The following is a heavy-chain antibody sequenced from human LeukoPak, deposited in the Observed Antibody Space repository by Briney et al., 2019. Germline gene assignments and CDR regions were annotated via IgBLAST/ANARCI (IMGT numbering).Heavy chain of an antibody. V-gene: IGHV3-23*01. CDR3: ARDRSGYANDAFDF. J-gene: IGHJ3*01. D-gene: IGHD3-3*01. CDR1: GFTFSHYA. Sequence: GGSLRLSCTASGFTFSHYAIRGVRQAPGKGLVWVSAITSSGGDTYYADSVKGRFTISRDNSKNTMFLQMNSLRAEDTAVYHCARDRSGYANDAFDFWGQGTMVTVSS. CDR2: ITSSGGDT.